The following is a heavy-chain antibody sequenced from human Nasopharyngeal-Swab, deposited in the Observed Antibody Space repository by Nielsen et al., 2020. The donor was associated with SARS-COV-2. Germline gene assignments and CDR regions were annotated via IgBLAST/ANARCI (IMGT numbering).Heavy chain of an antibody. Sequence: GESLKTPCAASGFSLSAHHVHWVRQAPGKGLQWVAVASYHGNTDRYADSVKGRFTFSRDSAKNTLYLQMNSLKAEDTAIYYCARQATGLDYWGHGILVTVSS. V-gene: IGHV3-30*01. CDR3: ARQATGLDY. CDR1: GFSLSAHH. D-gene: IGHD1-1*01. CDR2: ASYHGNTD. J-gene: IGHJ4*01.